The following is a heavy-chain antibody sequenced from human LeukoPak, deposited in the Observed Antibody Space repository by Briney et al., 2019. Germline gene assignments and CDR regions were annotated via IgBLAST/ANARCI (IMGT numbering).Heavy chain of an antibody. CDR1: GYTFTSYA. CDR2: ISAYNGYT. J-gene: IGHJ3*02. D-gene: IGHD6-13*01. CDR3: ARENQQLNAFDI. Sequence: GASVKVSCKASGYTFTSYAISWVRQAPGQGLEWMGWISAYNGYTNYAQKLQGRVTMTTDTSTSTAYMELRSLRSDDTAVYYCARENQQLNAFDIWGQGTMVTVSS. V-gene: IGHV1-18*01.